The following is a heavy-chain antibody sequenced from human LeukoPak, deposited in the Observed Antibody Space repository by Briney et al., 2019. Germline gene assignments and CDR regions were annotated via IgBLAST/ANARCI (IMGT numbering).Heavy chain of an antibody. CDR2: IFHKGYT. CDR3: ASTPLSDLDV. Sequence: PSETLSLTCIVSDDSITDYYWSWVRQPPGKGLEWVGYIFHKGYTNYNPSPKSRVTISMDTSKKQFSLTLKSVTAADTAVYYCASTPLSDLDVWGQGTTVIVTS. V-gene: IGHV4-59*01. J-gene: IGHJ6*02. D-gene: IGHD3-3*01. CDR1: DDSITDYY.